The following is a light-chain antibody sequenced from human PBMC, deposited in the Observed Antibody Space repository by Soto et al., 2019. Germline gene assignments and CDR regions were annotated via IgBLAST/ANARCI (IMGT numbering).Light chain of an antibody. J-gene: IGKJ3*01. Sequence: EIVMTQSPATLSVSPGERATLSCRASQSVSSNLAWYQQKPGQAPRLLIYGASTRATGIPARFSGRGSGTEFTLTISGLQAEECAVCYCQQYNNWPFTCGRGTKVDIK. CDR3: QQYNNWPFT. CDR2: GAS. CDR1: QSVSSN. V-gene: IGKV3-15*01.